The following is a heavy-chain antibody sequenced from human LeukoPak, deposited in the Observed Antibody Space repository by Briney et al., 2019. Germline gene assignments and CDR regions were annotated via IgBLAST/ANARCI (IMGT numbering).Heavy chain of an antibody. Sequence: GGPLRLSCAASGFTFSSYSMNWVRQAPGKGLEWVSSISSSSSYIYYADSVKGRFTISRDNAKNSLYLQMNSLRAEDTAVYYCARGFGSSWYIVYWGQGTLVTVSS. J-gene: IGHJ4*02. D-gene: IGHD6-13*01. V-gene: IGHV3-21*01. CDR2: ISSSSSYI. CDR1: GFTFSSYS. CDR3: ARGFGSSWYIVY.